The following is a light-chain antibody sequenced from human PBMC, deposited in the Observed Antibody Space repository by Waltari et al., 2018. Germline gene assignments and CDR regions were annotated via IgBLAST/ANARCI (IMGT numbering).Light chain of an antibody. V-gene: IGLV3-21*04. CDR2: YDS. CDR3: QVWDSSSDHRV. J-gene: IGLJ3*02. Sequence: SYVLSQPPSVSVAPRETARITCEENNIGTKSVHWYKQRPGQAPELVLYYDSDRPSGIPGRFSGFNAGDTAILTSSRVEAGDEADYYCQVWDSSSDHRVFGGGTKVTVL. CDR1: NIGTKS.